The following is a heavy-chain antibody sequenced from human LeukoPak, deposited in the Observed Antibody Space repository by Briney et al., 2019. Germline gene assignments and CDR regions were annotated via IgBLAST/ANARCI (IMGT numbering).Heavy chain of an antibody. CDR2: IYYSGGT. CDR1: GGSISSSSYY. D-gene: IGHD1-1*01. Sequence: SETLSLTCTVSGGSISSSSYYWGWIRQPPGKGLEWIGSIYYSGGTYYNPSLKSRVTISVDTSKNQFSLKLSSVTAADTAVYYCARPWNRASLDAFDIWGQGTMVTVSS. V-gene: IGHV4-39*01. CDR3: ARPWNRASLDAFDI. J-gene: IGHJ3*02.